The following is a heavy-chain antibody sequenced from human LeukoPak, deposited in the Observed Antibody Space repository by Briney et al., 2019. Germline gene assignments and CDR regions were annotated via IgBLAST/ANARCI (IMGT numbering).Heavy chain of an antibody. D-gene: IGHD3-16*01. CDR1: GFTFSSHC. J-gene: IGHJ3*02. CDR2: IKQDGSEK. V-gene: IGHV3-7*01. CDR3: ARGSRLSDAFDI. Sequence: GGSLRLSCAASGFTFSSHCMNWARQAPGKGLEWVANIKQDGSEKYYVDSVKGRFTISRDNAKNSLYLQMNSLRAEDTAVYYCARGSRLSDAFDIWGQGTMVTVSS.